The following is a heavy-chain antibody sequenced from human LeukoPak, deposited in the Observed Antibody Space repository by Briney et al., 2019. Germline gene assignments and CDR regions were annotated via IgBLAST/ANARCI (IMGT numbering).Heavy chain of an antibody. D-gene: IGHD1-26*01. J-gene: IGHJ4*02. Sequence: PGGSLRLSCAASGFTFSSYNMNWVRQAPGKGLEWASSISGSSTYIYYADSVRGRFTISRDNAKNSLFLHMNSLRAEDTAVYYCAREVGATDDYWGQGTLATVSS. CDR3: AREVGATDDY. CDR2: ISGSSTYI. V-gene: IGHV3-21*01. CDR1: GFTFSSYN.